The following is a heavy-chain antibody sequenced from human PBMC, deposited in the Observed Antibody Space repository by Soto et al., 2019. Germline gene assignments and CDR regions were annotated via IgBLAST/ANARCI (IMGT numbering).Heavy chain of an antibody. Sequence: GASVKVSCKASGFTFTSSAVQWVRQARGQRLEWIGCIVVGSGNTNYAQKFQERVTITRDMSTSTAYMELSSLRSEDTAVYYCAADLASTRLYYYYGMDVWGQGTTVTVSS. CDR3: AADLASTRLYYYYGMDV. J-gene: IGHJ6*02. CDR2: IVVGSGNT. V-gene: IGHV1-58*01. CDR1: GFTFTSSA.